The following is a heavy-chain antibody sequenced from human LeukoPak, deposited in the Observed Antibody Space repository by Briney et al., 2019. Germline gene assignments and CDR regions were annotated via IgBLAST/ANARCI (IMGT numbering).Heavy chain of an antibody. CDR2: IYHSGST. V-gene: IGHV4-38-2*02. J-gene: IGHJ4*02. CDR1: GYSISSGYY. D-gene: IGHD4-17*01. Sequence: PSETLSLTCTVSGYSISSGYYWGWIRQPPGKGLEWIGSIYHSGSTYYNPSLKSRVTISVDTSKNQFSLKLSSVTAADTAVYYCARAQFSTGYMGDYGDYDPPYYFDYWGQGTLVTVSS. CDR3: ARAQFSTGYMGDYGDYDPPYYFDY.